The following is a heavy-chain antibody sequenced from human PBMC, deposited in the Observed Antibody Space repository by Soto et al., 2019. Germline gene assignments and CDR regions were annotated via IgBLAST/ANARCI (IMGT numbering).Heavy chain of an antibody. J-gene: IGHJ2*01. V-gene: IGHV3-23*01. CDR3: AKKPPAPIWPFDL. CDR2: ISGSGVST. CDR1: GFTFSSNA. Sequence: EVQLLESGGGLVQPGGSLRLSCAASGFTFSSNAVSWVRQAPGKGLEWVSAISGSGVSTYYADSVKGRFTVSRDNSKNTVYLQMNSLKGEDTAVYYCAKKPPAPIWPFDLWGRGTLVTVSS.